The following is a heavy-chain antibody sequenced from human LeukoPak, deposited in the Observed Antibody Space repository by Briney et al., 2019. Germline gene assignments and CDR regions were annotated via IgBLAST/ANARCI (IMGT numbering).Heavy chain of an antibody. CDR1: GYTLTSYG. D-gene: IGHD5-24*01. Sequence: ASVKVSCKASGYTLTSYGISWVRQAPGQGLEWMGWISAYNGNTNYAQKLQGRVTMTTDTSTSTAYMELRSLRSDDTAVYYCAREGERWLQSPEYFQHWGQGTLVTVSS. CDR2: ISAYNGNT. V-gene: IGHV1-18*01. CDR3: AREGERWLQSPEYFQH. J-gene: IGHJ1*01.